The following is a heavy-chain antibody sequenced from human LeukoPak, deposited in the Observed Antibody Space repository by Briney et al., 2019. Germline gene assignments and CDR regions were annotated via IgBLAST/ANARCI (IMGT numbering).Heavy chain of an antibody. CDR1: GFTFTSSA. CDR2: IVVGSGNT. J-gene: IGHJ4*02. CDR3: ARSARNRKQWLDEYYFDY. V-gene: IGHV1-58*02. Sequence: SVKVSCKASGFTFTSSAMQWVRQARGQRLEWIGWIVVGSGNTNYAQKFQERVTITRDMSTSTAYMELSSLRSEDTAVYYCARSARNRKQWLDEYYFDYWGQGTLVTVSS. D-gene: IGHD6-19*01.